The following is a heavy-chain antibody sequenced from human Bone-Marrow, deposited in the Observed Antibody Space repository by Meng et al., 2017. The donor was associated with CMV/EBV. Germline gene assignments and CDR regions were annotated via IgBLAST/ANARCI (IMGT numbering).Heavy chain of an antibody. Sequence: SETLSLTCAVYGGFFSGYYWSWIRQPPGKGLEWIGEINHSGSTNYNPSLKSRVTISVDTSKNQFSLKLSSVTAADTAVYYCARGRAVGAVLDYWGQGTLVTVSS. CDR3: ARGRAVGAVLDY. J-gene: IGHJ4*02. CDR1: GGFFSGYY. D-gene: IGHD1-26*01. V-gene: IGHV4-34*01. CDR2: INHSGST.